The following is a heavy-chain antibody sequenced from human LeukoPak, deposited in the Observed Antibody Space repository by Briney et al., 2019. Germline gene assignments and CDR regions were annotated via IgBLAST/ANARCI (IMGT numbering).Heavy chain of an antibody. V-gene: IGHV1-18*01. CDR2: ISAYNGNT. CDR1: GYTFTSYG. J-gene: IGHJ4*02. CDR3: ARDSYYGGHYPFFEH. D-gene: IGHD4/OR15-4a*01. Sequence: VASVKVSCKASGYTFTSYGISWVRQAPGQGLEWMGWISAYNGNTNYAHKLQDRLTLTTDTSTTTAHMELRSLTFDDTAIYFCARDSYYGGHYPFFEHWGQGTLVTVSS.